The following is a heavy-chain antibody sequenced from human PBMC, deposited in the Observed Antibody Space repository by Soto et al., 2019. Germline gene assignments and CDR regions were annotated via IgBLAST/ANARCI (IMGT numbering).Heavy chain of an antibody. V-gene: IGHV3-53*01. CDR1: GFTVSSNY. CDR2: IYSGGST. J-gene: IGHJ4*02. CDR3: ARDRISSGWYVFDY. Sequence: GGSLRLSCAASGFTVSSNYMSWVRQDPGKGLEWVSVIYSGGSTYYADSVKGRFTISRDNSKNTLYLQMNSLRAEDTAVYYCARDRISSGWYVFDYWGQGTLVTVSS. D-gene: IGHD6-19*01.